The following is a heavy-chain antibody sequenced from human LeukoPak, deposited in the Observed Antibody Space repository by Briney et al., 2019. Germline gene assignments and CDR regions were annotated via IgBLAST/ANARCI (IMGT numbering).Heavy chain of an antibody. J-gene: IGHJ5*02. CDR3: ARDSSSSWPPKFDP. V-gene: IGHV1-2*02. CDR1: GYTFTGYY. CDR2: INPHSGGT. Sequence: ASVKVSCKASGYTFTGYYMHWVRQAPGQGLEWMGWINPHSGGTNYAQKFQGRVTMTRDTSISTAYMELSRLRPDDTAVYYCARDSSSSWPPKFDPWGQGTLVTVSS. D-gene: IGHD6-13*01.